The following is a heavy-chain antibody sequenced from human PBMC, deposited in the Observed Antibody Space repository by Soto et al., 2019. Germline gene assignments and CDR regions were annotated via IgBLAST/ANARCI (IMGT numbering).Heavy chain of an antibody. J-gene: IGHJ6*02. Sequence: GESLKISCKASGYSFTGNWIAWVRQMPGKGLEWVGIIYPGDSDTRYSPSFEGQVTISAANSITTAYLQWSSLKASDTAMYYCARTRYDFWSGGINSFAYGMDVWGQGTTVTVYS. CDR2: IYPGDSDT. CDR1: GYSFTGNW. CDR3: ARTRYDFWSGGINSFAYGMDV. D-gene: IGHD3-3*01. V-gene: IGHV5-51*01.